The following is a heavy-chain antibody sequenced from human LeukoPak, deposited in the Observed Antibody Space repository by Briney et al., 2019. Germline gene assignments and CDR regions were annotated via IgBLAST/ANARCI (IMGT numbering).Heavy chain of an antibody. CDR2: IISKAYGGTT. V-gene: IGHV3-49*03. CDR3: TRQIVVPAAPNWFDP. D-gene: IGHD2-2*01. CDR1: GFTFGDYA. Sequence: GGSLRLSCTASGFTFGDYAMSWFRQAPGKGLEWVGFIISKAYGGTTEYAASVKGRFTISRDDSKSIAYLQMNSLKTEDTAVYYCTRQIVVPAAPNWFDPWGQGTLVTVSS. J-gene: IGHJ5*02.